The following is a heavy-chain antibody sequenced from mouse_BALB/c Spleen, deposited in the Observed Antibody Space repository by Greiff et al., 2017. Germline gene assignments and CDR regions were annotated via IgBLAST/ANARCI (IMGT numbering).Heavy chain of an antibody. J-gene: IGHJ2*01. CDR2: INPSNGGT. CDR3: TRSVGFDY. D-gene: IGHD1-1*01. CDR1: GYTFTSYY. V-gene: IGHV1S81*02. Sequence: LQESGAELVKPGASVKLSCKASGYTFTSYYMYWVKQRPGQGLEWIGEINPSNGGTNFNEKFKSKATLTVDKSSSTAYMQLSSLTSEDSAVYYCTRSVGFDYWGQGTTLTVSS.